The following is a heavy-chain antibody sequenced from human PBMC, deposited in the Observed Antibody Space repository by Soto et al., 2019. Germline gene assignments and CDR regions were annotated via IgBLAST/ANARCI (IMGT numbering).Heavy chain of an antibody. Sequence: GASVKVSCKASGYTFTSYGISWVRQAPGQGLEWMGWMNPNSGNTGYAQKFQGRVTMTRNTSISTAYMELSSLRSEDTAVYYCARGRRYCISTSCFYYFDYWGQGTLVTVSS. CDR1: GYTFTSYG. J-gene: IGHJ4*02. CDR2: MNPNSGNT. D-gene: IGHD2-2*01. V-gene: IGHV1-8*02. CDR3: ARGRRYCISTSCFYYFDY.